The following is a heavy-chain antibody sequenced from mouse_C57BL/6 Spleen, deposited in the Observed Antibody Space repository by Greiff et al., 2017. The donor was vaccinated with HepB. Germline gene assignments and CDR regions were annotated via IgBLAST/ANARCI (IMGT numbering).Heavy chain of an antibody. V-gene: IGHV1-61*01. J-gene: IGHJ4*01. D-gene: IGHD1-1*01. Sequence: VQLQQPGAELVRPGSSVKLSCKASGYTFTSYWMDWVKQRPGQGLEWIGNIYPSDSETHYNQKFKDKATLTVDKSSSTAYMQLSSLTSEDSAVYYGARGNYDGSSSFYYAMDYWGQGTSVTVSS. CDR3: ARGNYDGSSSFYYAMDY. CDR2: IYPSDSET. CDR1: GYTFTSYW.